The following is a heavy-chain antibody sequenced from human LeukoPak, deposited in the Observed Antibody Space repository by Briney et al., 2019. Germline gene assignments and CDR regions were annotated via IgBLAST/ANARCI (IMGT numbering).Heavy chain of an antibody. CDR1: RFGFSVYW. CDR2: ITGDGGTT. J-gene: IGHJ4*02. D-gene: IGHD3-16*01. V-gene: IGHV3-74*01. CDR3: VRMITINREGEGYFDY. Sequence: PGGSLRLSCAASRFGFSVYWMHWVRQAPGKGLVWVSRITGDGGTTNYADSVKGRFTISRDNAKDTLYLQMNSLRAEDTAVYYCVRMITINREGEGYFDYWGQGTLVTVSS.